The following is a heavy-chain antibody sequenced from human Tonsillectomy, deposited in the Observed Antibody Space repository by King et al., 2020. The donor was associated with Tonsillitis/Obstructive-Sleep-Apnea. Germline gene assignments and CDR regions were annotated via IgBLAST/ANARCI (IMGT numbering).Heavy chain of an antibody. Sequence: VQLVESGGGLVQPGGSLRLSCAASGFTFSSYAMSWVRQAPGKGVEWVSAISGSGGSTCYADSVKGRFTITRDNSKNTLYLQMNSLRAEDTAVYYCATLNRIVVSRLPAHYWGQGTLVTVSS. D-gene: IGHD1-14*01. CDR3: ATLNRIVVSRLPAHY. CDR1: GFTFSSYA. CDR2: ISGSGGST. J-gene: IGHJ4*02. V-gene: IGHV3-23*04.